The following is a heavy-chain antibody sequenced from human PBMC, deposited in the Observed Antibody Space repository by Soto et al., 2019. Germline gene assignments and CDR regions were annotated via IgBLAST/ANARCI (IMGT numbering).Heavy chain of an antibody. V-gene: IGHV1-69*13. CDR2: FIPVYRTL. D-gene: IGHD3-3*01. CDR1: GGSFGKSA. CDR3: ATGVIWIGYFTVDS. J-gene: IGHJ4*02. Sequence: SVKVSCKASGGSFGKSAINWVRQTPGQGLGWLGGFIPVYRTLNYAQKFQGRVTITADESTGTAYMTLSSLASDDTAVYYCATGVIWIGYFTVDSWGQGTRVTVS.